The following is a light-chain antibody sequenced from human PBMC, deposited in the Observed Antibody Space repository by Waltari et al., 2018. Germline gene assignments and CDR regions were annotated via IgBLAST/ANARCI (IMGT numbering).Light chain of an antibody. CDR1: ENINNY. CDR3: QHGYGTPLT. CDR2: KAS. Sequence: DIQITQSPSSLSASVGDRVTITCRASENINNYLNWYQQKPGKAPKLLIYKASTLQSGVPSRFSGSGSGTDYTFTISSLQSEDVATYYCQHGYGTPLTFGGGTKVEIK. J-gene: IGKJ4*01. V-gene: IGKV1-39*01.